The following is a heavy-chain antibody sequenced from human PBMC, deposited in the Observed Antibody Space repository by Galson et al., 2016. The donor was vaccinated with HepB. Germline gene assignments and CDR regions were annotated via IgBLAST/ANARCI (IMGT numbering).Heavy chain of an antibody. D-gene: IGHD3-9*01. V-gene: IGHV4-34*01. J-gene: IGHJ4*02. CDR2: INHTGTT. CDR1: GASFSDYY. CDR3: ARGRVDLLTGYPLDY. Sequence: ETLSLTCAIYGASFSDYYWSWIRQPPGQGLEWIGEINHTGTTNYNPSLKSRVTISVDTSKNQFSLNLSSVTAADTAVYYCARGRVDLLTGYPLDYWGQGTLVTVSA.